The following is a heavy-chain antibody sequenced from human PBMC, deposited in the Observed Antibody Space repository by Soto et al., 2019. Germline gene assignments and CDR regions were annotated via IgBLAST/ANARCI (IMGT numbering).Heavy chain of an antibody. D-gene: IGHD1-1*01. CDR1: GGSISSYY. CDR2: IYYSGST. J-gene: IGHJ6*02. CDR3: AREWNKTNYYYYGMDV. V-gene: IGHV4-59*01. Sequence: PSETLSLTCTVSGGSISSYYWSWIRQPPGKGLEWIGYIYYSGSTNYNPSLKSRVTISVDTSKNQFSLKLSSVTAADTAVYYCAREWNKTNYYYYGMDVWGQGTTVTVSS.